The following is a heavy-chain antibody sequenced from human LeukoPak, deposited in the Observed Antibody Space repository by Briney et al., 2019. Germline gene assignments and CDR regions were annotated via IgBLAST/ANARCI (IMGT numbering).Heavy chain of an antibody. CDR2: INPNSGGT. Sequence: ASVKVSCKASGYTFTGYYTHWVRQAPGQGLEWMGWINPNSGGTNYAQKFQGRVTMTRDTSISTAYMELSRLRSDDTAVYYCAVVAATSVSGWFDPWGQGTLVTVSS. CDR3: AVVAATSVSGWFDP. D-gene: IGHD2-15*01. J-gene: IGHJ5*02. CDR1: GYTFTGYY. V-gene: IGHV1-2*02.